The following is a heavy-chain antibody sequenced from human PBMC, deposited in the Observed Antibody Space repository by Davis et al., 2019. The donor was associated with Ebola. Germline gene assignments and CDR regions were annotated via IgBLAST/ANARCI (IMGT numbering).Heavy chain of an antibody. J-gene: IGHJ6*02. CDR3: ARGGFRGFTMVQGAPFYYGMDV. CDR1: GGTFSSYA. Sequence: SVQVSCKASGGTFSSYAISWVRQAPGQGLEWMGRIIPTLGIANYAQKFQGRVTITADESTSTAYMELSSLRSEDTAVYYCARGGFRGFTMVQGAPFYYGMDVWGQGTTVTVSS. V-gene: IGHV1-69*04. D-gene: IGHD3-10*01. CDR2: IIPTLGIA.